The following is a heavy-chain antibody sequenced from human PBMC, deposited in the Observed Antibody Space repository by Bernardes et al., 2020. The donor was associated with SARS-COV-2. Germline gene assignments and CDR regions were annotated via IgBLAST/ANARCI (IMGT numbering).Heavy chain of an antibody. V-gene: IGHV4-34*01. J-gene: IGHJ2*01. Sequence: SEPLSLTCAVYSGSFSGYYWSWIRQTPGKGLEWIGEINDSGSTKYNPALKSRVTISVDPSKNQFSLELNSVTAADTAVYYCARGSAAVVSHFMLLFANWYFDLWGRGTLVTVSS. CDR1: SGSFSGYY. D-gene: IGHD2-15*01. CDR2: INDSGST. CDR3: ARGSAAVVSHFMLLFANWYFDL.